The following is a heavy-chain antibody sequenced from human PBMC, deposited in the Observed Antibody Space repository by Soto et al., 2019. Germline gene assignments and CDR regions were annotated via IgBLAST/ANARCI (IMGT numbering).Heavy chain of an antibody. CDR2: IYYSGTT. V-gene: IGHV4-28*01. J-gene: IGHJ4*02. Sequence: SETLSLTCAVSGYSISSSNWWGWIRQPPGKGLEWIGYIYYSGTTYYNPSLKSRVTMSVDTSKNQFSLKLTSVTAVDTAVYYCARQFTGYSSGWYFDYWGQGTLVTVSS. CDR3: ARQFTGYSSGWYFDY. CDR1: GYSISSSNW. D-gene: IGHD6-19*01.